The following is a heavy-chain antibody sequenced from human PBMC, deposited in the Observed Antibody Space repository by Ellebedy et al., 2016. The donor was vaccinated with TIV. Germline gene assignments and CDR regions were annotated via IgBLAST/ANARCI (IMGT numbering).Heavy chain of an antibody. Sequence: GESLKISCAASGFTFSCYAMHWVRQAPGKGLEWVAVISYDGSSKFYADSVKGRFTISRDNSKNTLYLQMNSLRAEDTAVYYWARGSDYYGSGSYYNQFDYWGQGTLVTVSS. CDR1: GFTFSCYA. CDR3: ARGSDYYGSGSYYNQFDY. V-gene: IGHV3-30*04. CDR2: ISYDGSSK. J-gene: IGHJ4*02. D-gene: IGHD3-10*01.